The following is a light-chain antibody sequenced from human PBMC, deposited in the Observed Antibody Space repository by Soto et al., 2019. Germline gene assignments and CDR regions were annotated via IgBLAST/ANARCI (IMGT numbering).Light chain of an antibody. CDR1: QSISSW. CDR3: QQYENYWT. CDR2: DAS. J-gene: IGKJ1*01. Sequence: DLPMDQSPPTPSATAGDRVPITFRASQSISSWLAWYQHKPGKAPKLLIYDASNLDSGVPSRFSGSGSGTEFSLTISNLQPDDCATYYCQQYENYWTFGQGTKVDI. V-gene: IGKV1-5*01.